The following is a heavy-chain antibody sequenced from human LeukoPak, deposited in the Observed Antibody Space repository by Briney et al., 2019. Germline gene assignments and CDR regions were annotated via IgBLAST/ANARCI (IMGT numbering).Heavy chain of an antibody. CDR2: IYYSGST. Sequence: SETLSLTCTVSGGSISSYYWSWIRQPPGKGLEWIGYIYYSGSTNYNPSLKSRVTISVDTSKNQFSLKLSSVTAADTAVYYCARGTYGGNWFDPWGQGTLVTVSS. CDR1: GGSISSYY. D-gene: IGHD1-26*01. CDR3: ARGTYGGNWFDP. V-gene: IGHV4-59*01. J-gene: IGHJ5*02.